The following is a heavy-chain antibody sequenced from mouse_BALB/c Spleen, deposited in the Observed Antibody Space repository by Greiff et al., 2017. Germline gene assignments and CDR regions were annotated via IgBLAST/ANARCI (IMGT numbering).Heavy chain of an antibody. V-gene: IGHV5-12-1*01. J-gene: IGHJ4*01. CDR2: ISSGGGST. CDR1: GFAFSSYD. Sequence: EVQLVESGGGLVKPGGSLKLSCAASGFAFSSYDMSWVRQTPEKRLEWVAYISSGGGSTYYPDTVKGRFTISRDNAKNTLYLQMSSLKSEDTAMYYCARQRTSSYWGQGTSVTVSS. CDR3: ARQRTSSY.